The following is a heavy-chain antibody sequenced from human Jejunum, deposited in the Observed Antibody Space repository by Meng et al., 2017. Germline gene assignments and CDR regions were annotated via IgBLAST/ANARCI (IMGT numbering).Heavy chain of an antibody. CDR3: AKDRKPDGLWPIDY. CDR1: GFTFASYS. CDR2: VTQSAT. D-gene: IGHD1-14*01. Sequence: GGSLRLSCAASGFTFASYSLSWIRQAPGKGLEWVSSVTQSATRYAESVKGRFTVSRDNSKNTMYLQMNNLRGEDTAVYYCAKDRKPDGLWPIDYWGQGTLVTVSS. J-gene: IGHJ4*02. V-gene: IGHV3-23*01.